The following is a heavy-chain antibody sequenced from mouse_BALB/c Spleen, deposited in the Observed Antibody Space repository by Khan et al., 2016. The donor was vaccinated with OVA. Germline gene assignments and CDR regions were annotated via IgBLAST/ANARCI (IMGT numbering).Heavy chain of an antibody. CDR3: ARNTFAY. Sequence: QVQLQQSGAELVRPGASVKLSCEASGYTFTSYWMNWVKQSPEQGLEWIGRIDPYDSETHYNQNFKDKAILTVDKSSSTAYMQLSSLTSEDSAVYFWARNTFAYWGQGTLVTVSA. CDR2: IDPYDSET. V-gene: IGHV1-52*01. CDR1: GYTFTSYW. J-gene: IGHJ3*01.